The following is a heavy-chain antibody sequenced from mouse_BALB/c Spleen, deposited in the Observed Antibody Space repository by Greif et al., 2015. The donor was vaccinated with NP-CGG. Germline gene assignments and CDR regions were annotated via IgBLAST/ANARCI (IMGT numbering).Heavy chain of an antibody. CDR2: ISYSGST. V-gene: IGHV3-8*02. CDR3: ARHYYGSRRWYFDV. CDR1: GDSITSGY. Sequence: VQLQQSGPSLVKPSQTLSLTCSVTGDSITSGYWNWIRKFPGNKLEYMGYISYSGSTYYNPSLKSRISITRDTSKNXYYLQLNSVTTEDTATYYCARHYYGSRRWYFDVWGAGTTVTVSS. J-gene: IGHJ1*01. D-gene: IGHD1-1*01.